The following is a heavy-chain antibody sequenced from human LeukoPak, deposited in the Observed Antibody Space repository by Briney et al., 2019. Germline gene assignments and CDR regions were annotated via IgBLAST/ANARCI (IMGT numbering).Heavy chain of an antibody. Sequence: GGSLRLSCAASGFTVSSNYMSWVRQAPGKGLEWVSVIYSGGSTYYADSVKGRFTISRDNSKNTLYLQMNSLRAEDTAVYYCAREAVTTGVDYWGQGTLVTVSS. D-gene: IGHD4-23*01. CDR3: AREAVTTGVDY. J-gene: IGHJ4*02. CDR2: IYSGGST. CDR1: GFTVSSNY. V-gene: IGHV3-53*01.